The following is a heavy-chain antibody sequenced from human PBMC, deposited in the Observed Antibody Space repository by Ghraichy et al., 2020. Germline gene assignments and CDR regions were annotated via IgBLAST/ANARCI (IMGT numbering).Heavy chain of an antibody. CDR1: GGSVSSGSYY. V-gene: IGHV4-61*01. J-gene: IGHJ6*02. CDR2: IYYSGST. Sequence: SETLSLTCTVSGGSVSSGSYYWSWIRQPPGKGLEWIGYIYYSGSTNYNPSLKSRVTISVDTSKNQFSLKLSSVTAADTAVYYCARGDLNQTGITYYDFWSGYLEYYYYGMDVWGQGTTVTVSS. D-gene: IGHD3-3*01. CDR3: ARGDLNQTGITYYDFWSGYLEYYYYGMDV.